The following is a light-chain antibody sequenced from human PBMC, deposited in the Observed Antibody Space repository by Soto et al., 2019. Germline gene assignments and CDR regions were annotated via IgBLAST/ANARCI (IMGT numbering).Light chain of an antibody. Sequence: QSALTQPPSASGSPGQSVAISCTGTSSDVGGYNYVSWYQQHPGKAPKLMIYEVNKRPSGVPDRFSGSKSGNTASLTVSGLQAEDEADYYCSSYAGSSNVFGPAPKVTVL. CDR2: EVN. CDR1: SSDVGGYNY. CDR3: SSYAGSSNV. J-gene: IGLJ1*01. V-gene: IGLV2-8*01.